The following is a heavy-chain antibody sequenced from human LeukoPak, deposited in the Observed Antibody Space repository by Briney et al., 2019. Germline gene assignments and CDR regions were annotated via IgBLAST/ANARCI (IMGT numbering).Heavy chain of an antibody. V-gene: IGHV3-15*01. CDR2: LKSKTDGGTT. Sequence: PGGSLRLSCAASGFTFNNAWMSWVRQAPGKGLEWVGRLKSKTDGGTTGYAAPVKGRFTISRDDLDNTLYLQMNSLKTEDTAVYFCTACIAGYYYYYYMDVWGKGTTVTVSS. J-gene: IGHJ6*03. D-gene: IGHD6-13*01. CDR1: GFTFNNAW. CDR3: TACIAGYYYYYYMDV.